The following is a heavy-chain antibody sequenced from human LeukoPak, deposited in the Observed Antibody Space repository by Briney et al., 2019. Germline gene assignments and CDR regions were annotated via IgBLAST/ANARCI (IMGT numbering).Heavy chain of an antibody. CDR1: GGSISSASYY. J-gene: IGHJ3*02. V-gene: IGHV4-61*01. CDR2: IYYSGST. Sequence: SETLSLTCTVSGGSISSASYYWGWIRPPPGKGLEWIGYIYYSGSTNYNPSLKSRVTISVDTSKNQFSLKLSSVTAADTAVYYCARDPRPRGYCSRTSCFGSAFDIWGQGTMVTVSS. D-gene: IGHD2-2*01. CDR3: ARDPRPRGYCSRTSCFGSAFDI.